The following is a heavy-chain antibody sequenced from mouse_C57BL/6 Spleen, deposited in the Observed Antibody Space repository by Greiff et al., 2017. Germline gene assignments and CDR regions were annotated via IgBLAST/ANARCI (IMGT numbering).Heavy chain of an antibody. Sequence: LQESGASVKISCKASGYAFSSYWLNWVKQRPGKGLEWIGQIYPGDGDTNYNGKFKGKATLPADKSSSTAYMQLSSLTSEASAVYFCAREGTYYFDYWGQGTTLTVSS. CDR3: AREGTYYFDY. CDR1: GYAFSSYW. V-gene: IGHV1-80*01. J-gene: IGHJ2*01. D-gene: IGHD3-3*01. CDR2: IYPGDGDT.